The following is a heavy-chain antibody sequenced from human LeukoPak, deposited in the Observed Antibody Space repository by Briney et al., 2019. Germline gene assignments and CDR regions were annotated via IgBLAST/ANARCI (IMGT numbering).Heavy chain of an antibody. Sequence: SETLSLTCTVSDGSVTNSNYYWGWIRQPPGKGLEWIGSIYYIGSTYYNPALKSRVTISVDTSKNQFSLRLSSVTAADTAVYYCARSVYYDSSGHYYRYFDYWGQGTLVTVSS. J-gene: IGHJ4*02. D-gene: IGHD3-22*01. CDR3: ARSVYYDSSGHYYRYFDY. CDR2: IYYIGST. V-gene: IGHV4-39*01. CDR1: DGSVTNSNYY.